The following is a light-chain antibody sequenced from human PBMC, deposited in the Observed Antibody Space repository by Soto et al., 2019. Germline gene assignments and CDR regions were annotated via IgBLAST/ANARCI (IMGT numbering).Light chain of an antibody. CDR1: QSVSSSY. CDR2: GAS. Sequence: EIVLTQSPGTLSLSPGERATLSCRASQSVSSSYLAWYQQKPGQAPRLLIYGASSRATDIPDRFSGSGSGTDSTLTISRLEPEDFAVYYCQQYGSSSLWTFCQGTKVEIK. V-gene: IGKV3-20*01. J-gene: IGKJ1*01. CDR3: QQYGSSSLWT.